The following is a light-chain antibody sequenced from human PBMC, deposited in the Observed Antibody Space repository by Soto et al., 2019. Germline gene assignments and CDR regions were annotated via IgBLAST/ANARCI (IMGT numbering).Light chain of an antibody. Sequence: QSVLTQPPSASGTPGQGVTISCSGSNSNIGENPINWYQQVPGTAPKVLIYSDYQRPSGVPDRFSGSKSRTSASLAISGLQSEDEADYYCAVWDDSLNGWVFGGGTKVTVL. CDR2: SDY. V-gene: IGLV1-44*01. CDR1: NSNIGENP. CDR3: AVWDDSLNGWV. J-gene: IGLJ3*02.